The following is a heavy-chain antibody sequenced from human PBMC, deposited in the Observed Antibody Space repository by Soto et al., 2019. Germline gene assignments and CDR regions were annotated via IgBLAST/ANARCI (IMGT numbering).Heavy chain of an antibody. J-gene: IGHJ4*02. CDR1: RFTFSKYW. D-gene: IGHD3-16*02. CDR3: ARDQGYLDY. CDR2: ISPAGSEK. V-gene: IGHV3-7*01. Sequence: EVQLVESGGGLVQPGGSLRLSCPASRFTFSKYWMSWVRQAPGKGPGWVANISPAGSEKFYVGSVKGRFTISRDNAENSLFLQMNSLRAEDTAVYYCARDQGYLDYWGQGAPVTVSS.